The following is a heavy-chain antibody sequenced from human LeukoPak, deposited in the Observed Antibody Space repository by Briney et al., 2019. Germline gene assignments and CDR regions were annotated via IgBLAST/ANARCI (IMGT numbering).Heavy chain of an antibody. V-gene: IGHV3-23*01. CDR1: GFTVSSNY. CDR3: ARIWVVGSSSWFDY. CDR2: ISGSGGST. D-gene: IGHD6-13*01. J-gene: IGHJ4*02. Sequence: GGSLRLSCAASGFTVSSNYMSWVRQAPGKGLEWVSAISGSGGSTYYADSVKGRFTISRDNSKNTLYLQMNSLRAEDTAVYYCARIWVVGSSSWFDYWGQGTLVTVSS.